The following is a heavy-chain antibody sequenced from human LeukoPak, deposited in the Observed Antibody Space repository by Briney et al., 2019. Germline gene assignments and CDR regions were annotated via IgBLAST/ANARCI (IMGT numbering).Heavy chain of an antibody. Sequence: SETLSLTCTVSGGSISSYYWSWIRQPPGKGLDLIGNIYTSGSTNYNPSLKSRVTISVDTSKNQFSLKLSSVTAADTAVYYCARLAYCSSTSCYNDGGYYYYYMDVWGKGTTVTVSS. CDR2: IYTSGST. CDR1: GGSISSYY. CDR3: ARLAYCSSTSCYNDGGYYYYYMDV. D-gene: IGHD2-2*02. J-gene: IGHJ6*03. V-gene: IGHV4-4*09.